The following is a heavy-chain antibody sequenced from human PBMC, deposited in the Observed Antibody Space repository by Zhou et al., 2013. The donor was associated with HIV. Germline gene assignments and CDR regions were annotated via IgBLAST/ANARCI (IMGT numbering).Heavy chain of an antibody. CDR2: INPSTSHT. CDR3: ARRGTWGDRFNVIRGGLDV. V-gene: IGHV1-8*01. J-gene: IGHJ6*02. D-gene: IGHD1-1*01. Sequence: QVQLVQSGAEVKKPGASVKVSCKASGYTLTTSDLHWVRQASGQGLEWMGWINPSTSHTTYAQNFQGRVTMTRNISINTAYMELNSLRSEDTAVYYCARRGTWGDRFNVIRGGLDVWGQGTLVTVSS. CDR1: GYTLTTSD.